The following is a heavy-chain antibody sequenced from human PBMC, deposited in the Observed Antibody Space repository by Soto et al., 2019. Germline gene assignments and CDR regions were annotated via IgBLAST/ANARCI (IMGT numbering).Heavy chain of an antibody. CDR1: GGSLSGYY. CDR2: INHSGST. D-gene: IGHD2-2*01. CDR3: ARGGGYCSSTSCYWSPVWGQNWFDP. V-gene: IGHV4-34*01. Sequence: SETQSLTCAFYGGSLSGYYLSWIRQPPGKGLEWIGEINHSGSTNYNPSLKSRVTISVDTSKNQFSLKLSSVTAADTAVYYCARGGGYCSSTSCYWSPVWGQNWFDPWGQGTLVTVSS. J-gene: IGHJ5*02.